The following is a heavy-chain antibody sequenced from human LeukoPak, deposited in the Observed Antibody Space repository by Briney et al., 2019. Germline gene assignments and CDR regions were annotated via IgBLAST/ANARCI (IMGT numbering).Heavy chain of an antibody. Sequence: PSETLSLTCSVSGGPIKNYYWSWIRQPPGKGPEWLGNIYFGGTTDYNSSLKSRLTISVDTFKNQLSLNLQSVTAADTATYYCARHRSDTGGKKGVNWFDPWGQGTLVTVSS. CDR1: GGPIKNYY. J-gene: IGHJ5*02. CDR3: ARHRSDTGGKKGVNWFDP. CDR2: IYFGGTT. V-gene: IGHV4-59*01. D-gene: IGHD4-23*01.